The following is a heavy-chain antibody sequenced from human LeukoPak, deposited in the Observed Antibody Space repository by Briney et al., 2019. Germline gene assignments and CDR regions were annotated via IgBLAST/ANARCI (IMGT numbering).Heavy chain of an antibody. CDR1: GFTFSSYA. CDR2: ISYDGSNK. Sequence: GGSLRLSCAASGFTFSSYAMHWVRQAPGKGLEWVAVISYDGSNKYYADSVKGRFTISRDNSKNTLYLQMNGLRAEDTAVYYCARDRGYYDSSGYYYPRYWGQGTLVTVTS. V-gene: IGHV3-30*04. J-gene: IGHJ4*02. CDR3: ARDRGYYDSSGYYYPRY. D-gene: IGHD3-22*01.